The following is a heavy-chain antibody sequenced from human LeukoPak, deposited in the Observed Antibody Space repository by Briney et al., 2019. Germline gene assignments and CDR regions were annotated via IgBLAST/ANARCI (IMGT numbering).Heavy chain of an antibody. CDR1: GFTFSDYY. D-gene: IGHD2-15*01. Sequence: GGSLRLSCAASGFTFSDYYMSWIRQAPGKGLEWVSYISSSGSTIYYADSVKGRFTISRDNAKNSLYLQMNSLRAEDTAVYYCARDLRYCSGGSCYSRPYYYYGMDVWGQGTTVTVSS. CDR2: ISSSGSTI. V-gene: IGHV3-11*04. J-gene: IGHJ6*02. CDR3: ARDLRYCSGGSCYSRPYYYYGMDV.